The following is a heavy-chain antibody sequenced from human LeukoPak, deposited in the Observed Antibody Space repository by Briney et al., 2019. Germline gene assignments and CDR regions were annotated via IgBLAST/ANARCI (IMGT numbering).Heavy chain of an antibody. CDR3: ARDQEAFDY. J-gene: IGHJ4*02. CDR1: GYSFTSNY. CDR2: IYPRDGST. V-gene: IGHV1-46*01. Sequence: GASVKVSCKASGYSFTSNYIHWVRQAPGQGLEWMGMIYPRDGSTSYAQKLQGRVTVTRDTSTSTVHMELSGLRSEDTAVYYCARDQEAFDYWSQGTLVTVSS.